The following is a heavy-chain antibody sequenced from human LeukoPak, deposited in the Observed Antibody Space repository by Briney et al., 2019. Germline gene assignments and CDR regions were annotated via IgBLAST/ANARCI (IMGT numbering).Heavy chain of an antibody. D-gene: IGHD1-26*01. CDR3: AKAPVGATTGIDY. V-gene: IGHV3-9*01. Sequence: HSGGSLRLSCAASGFTFDDYAMHWARQAPGKGLEWVSGISWNSGSIGYADSVKGRFTISRDNAKNSLYLQMNSLRAEDTALYYCAKAPVGATTGIDYWGQGTLVTVSS. CDR1: GFTFDDYA. CDR2: ISWNSGSI. J-gene: IGHJ4*02.